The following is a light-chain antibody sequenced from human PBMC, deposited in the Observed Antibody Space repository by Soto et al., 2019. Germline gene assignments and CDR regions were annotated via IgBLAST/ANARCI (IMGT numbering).Light chain of an antibody. V-gene: IGLV2-11*01. CDR3: FSYAGYYTLL. J-gene: IGLJ2*01. CDR2: DVF. Sequence: QSVLTQPRSVSGSPGQSVTISCTGTSSDVGTYNYVSWYQQHPGKAPKLMICDVFKRPSGVPDRFSGSKSGSTASLTVSGLQAEDEADYYCFSYAGYYTLLFGGGTKLTVL. CDR1: SSDVGTYNY.